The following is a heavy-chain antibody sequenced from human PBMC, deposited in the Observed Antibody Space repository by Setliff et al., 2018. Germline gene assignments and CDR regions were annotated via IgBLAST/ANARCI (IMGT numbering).Heavy chain of an antibody. Sequence: GGSLRFSCAASGFTFSNAWMSWVRQAPGKGLEWVGRIKSKTDGGTTDYAAPVKGRFTISRDDSKNTLYLQMNSLKTEDTAVYYCTTSISEDYDYGENEGVYYYYYYMDVWGKGTTVTVS. D-gene: IGHD4-17*01. CDR2: IKSKTDGGTT. V-gene: IGHV3-15*01. CDR1: GFTFSNAW. CDR3: TTSISEDYDYGENEGVYYYYYYMDV. J-gene: IGHJ6*03.